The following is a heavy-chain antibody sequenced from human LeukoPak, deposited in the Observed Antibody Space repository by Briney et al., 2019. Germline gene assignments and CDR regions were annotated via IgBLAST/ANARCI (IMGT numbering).Heavy chain of an antibody. V-gene: IGHV4-59*01. Sequence: PSETLPLTCTVSGGSISSYYWSWIQQPPGKGLEWIGYLYYSGSTNYNPSLKSRVTISVDTSKNQFSLKLSSVTAADTAVYYCARGVAGVHWGQGTLVTVSS. CDR3: ARGVAGVH. CDR1: GGSISSYY. D-gene: IGHD2-15*01. J-gene: IGHJ4*02. CDR2: LYYSGST.